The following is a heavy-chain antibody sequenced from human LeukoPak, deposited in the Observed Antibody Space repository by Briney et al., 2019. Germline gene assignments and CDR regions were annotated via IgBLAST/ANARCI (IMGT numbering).Heavy chain of an antibody. CDR1: GYTLTELS. Sequence: ASVKVSCKVSGYTLTELSMHWVRQAPGKGLEWMGGFDPEDGETIYALRFQGRVTMTEDTSTDTAYMELSSLRSEDTAVYYCATAGVSSGWSKGFDYWGQGTLVTVSS. CDR2: FDPEDGET. D-gene: IGHD6-19*01. V-gene: IGHV1-24*01. CDR3: ATAGVSSGWSKGFDY. J-gene: IGHJ4*02.